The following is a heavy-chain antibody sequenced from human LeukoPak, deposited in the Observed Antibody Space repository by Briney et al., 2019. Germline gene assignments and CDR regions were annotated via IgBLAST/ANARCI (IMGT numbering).Heavy chain of an antibody. J-gene: IGHJ6*03. CDR3: ARFRMGAVAGTGGGLMDV. Sequence: GSLRLSCAASGFTFSNYALTWVRQAPGKGLEWIGYIYYSGSTNYNPSLKSRVTISVDTSKNQFSLKLSSVTAADTAVYYCARFRMGAVAGTGGGLMDVWGKGTTVTVSS. V-gene: IGHV4-59*01. D-gene: IGHD6-19*01. CDR1: GFTFSNYA. CDR2: IYYSGST.